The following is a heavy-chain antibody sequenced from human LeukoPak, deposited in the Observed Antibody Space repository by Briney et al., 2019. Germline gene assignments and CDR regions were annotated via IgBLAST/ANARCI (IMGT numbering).Heavy chain of an antibody. CDR2: ISYDGSNQ. CDR3: AKSNNYGSGSYYNLHYYYYGMDV. V-gene: IGHV3-30*18. Sequence: GGSLRLSCAASGFTSSSYGMHWVRQAPGKGLEWVAVISYDGSNQYYADSVKGRFTISRDNSKNTLYLQMNSLRAEDTAVYYCAKSNNYGSGSYYNLHYYYYGMDVWGQGTTVTVSS. D-gene: IGHD3-10*01. J-gene: IGHJ6*02. CDR1: GFTSSSYG.